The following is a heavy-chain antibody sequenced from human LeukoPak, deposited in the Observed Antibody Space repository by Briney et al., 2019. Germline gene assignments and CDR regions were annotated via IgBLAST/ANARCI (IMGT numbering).Heavy chain of an antibody. J-gene: IGHJ6*03. D-gene: IGHD3-10*01. CDR3: ARAGGHYYYYYMDV. CDR2: INPNSGGT. V-gene: IGHV1-2*02. Sequence: ASVKVSCKASGYSFTSYYIHWVRQAPGQGLEWMGWINPNSGGTNYAQKFQGRVTMTRDTSISTAYMELSRLRSDDTAVYYCARAGGHYYYYYMDVWGKGTTVTVSS. CDR1: GYSFTSYY.